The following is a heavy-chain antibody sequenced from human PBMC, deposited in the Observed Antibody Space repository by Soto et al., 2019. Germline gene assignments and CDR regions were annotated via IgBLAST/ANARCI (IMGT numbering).Heavy chain of an antibody. V-gene: IGHV3-33*01. CDR1: GFTFSSYG. CDR2: IWYDGSNK. J-gene: IGHJ6*03. D-gene: IGHD2-21*02. CDR3: ARPPQAKTAYYYYYYMDV. Sequence: PGGSLRLSCAASGFTFSSYGMHWVRQAPGKGLEWVAVIWYDGSNKYYADSVKGRFTISRDNSKNTLYLQMNSLRAEDTAVYYCARPPQAKTAYYYYYYMDVWGNGTTVTVSS.